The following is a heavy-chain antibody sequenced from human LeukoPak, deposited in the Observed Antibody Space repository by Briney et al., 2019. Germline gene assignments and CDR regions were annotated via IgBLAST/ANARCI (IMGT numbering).Heavy chain of an antibody. CDR3: ARDGGNYYDSSGYYSSPTHWFDP. D-gene: IGHD3-22*01. Sequence: KPSETLSLTCTVSGGSISSYYWSWIRQPAGKGLEWIGRIYASGSTNYNPSLKSRVTISVDTSKNQFSLKLSSVNAADTAVYYCARDGGNYYDSSGYYSSPTHWFDPWGQGTLVTVSS. V-gene: IGHV4-4*07. CDR1: GGSISSYY. CDR2: IYASGST. J-gene: IGHJ5*02.